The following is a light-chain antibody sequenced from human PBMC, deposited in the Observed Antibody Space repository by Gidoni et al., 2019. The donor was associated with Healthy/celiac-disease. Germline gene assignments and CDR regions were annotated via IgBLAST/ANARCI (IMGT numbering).Light chain of an antibody. V-gene: IGKV3-15*01. Sequence: ELVMTQSPVTLSVSPGERATLPCRASQSVSSNLAWYQQKPGQALRLLIYGASTRATSIPARFSGSGSGTEFTLTISSLQSEDFAVYYCQQYNNWPPTFGQGTKLEIK. CDR3: QQYNNWPPT. J-gene: IGKJ2*01. CDR2: GAS. CDR1: QSVSSN.